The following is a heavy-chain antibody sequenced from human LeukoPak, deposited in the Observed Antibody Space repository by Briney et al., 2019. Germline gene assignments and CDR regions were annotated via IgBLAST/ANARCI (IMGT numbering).Heavy chain of an antibody. J-gene: IGHJ6*02. CDR1: GFTFSSYA. V-gene: IGHV3-30-3*01. CDR2: ISYDGSNK. CDR3: ARDLTVTDYYYYGMDV. D-gene: IGHD4-11*01. Sequence: GGSLRLSCAASGFTFSSYAIHWVRQAPGKGLEWVAVISYDGSNKYYADSVKGRFTISRDNSKNTLYLQMNSLRTEDTAVYYCARDLTVTDYYYYGMDVWGQGTTVTVSS.